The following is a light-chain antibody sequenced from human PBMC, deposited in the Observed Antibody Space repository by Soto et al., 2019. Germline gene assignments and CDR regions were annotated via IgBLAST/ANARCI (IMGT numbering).Light chain of an antibody. V-gene: IGKV4-1*01. CDR3: QQYYSTPRT. Sequence: DIVMTQSPDSLAVSLGERATINCKSSRSVLYSSNNKNYLAWYQQKPGQPPKLLIYWASTRESGVPDRFSGSGSGTDFTLTISSPQAEDVSVYYCQQYYSTPRTFGQGTKLEIK. J-gene: IGKJ2*02. CDR2: WAS. CDR1: RSVLYSSNNKNY.